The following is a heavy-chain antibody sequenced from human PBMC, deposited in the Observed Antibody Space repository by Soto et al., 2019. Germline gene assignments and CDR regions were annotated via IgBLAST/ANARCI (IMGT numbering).Heavy chain of an antibody. J-gene: IGHJ4*02. D-gene: IGHD4-17*01. CDR3: ARTNGDLISFDY. Sequence: ETLSLTCAVSDGSITTSHWWSCVRQPPGKGLEWIGEIFHSGSTSSNPSLKSRVTISVDKSKNQFSLKLSSVTAADTAVYFCARTNGDLISFDYWGQGALVTVSS. V-gene: IGHV4-4*01. CDR2: IFHSGST. CDR1: DGSITTSHW.